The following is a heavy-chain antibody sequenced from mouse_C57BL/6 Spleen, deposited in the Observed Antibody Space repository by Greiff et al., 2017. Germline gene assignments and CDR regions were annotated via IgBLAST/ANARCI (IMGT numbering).Heavy chain of an antibody. CDR1: GYAFTNYL. J-gene: IGHJ4*01. V-gene: IGHV1-54*01. CDR3: ARHGSSPYYYAMDY. D-gene: IGHD1-1*01. Sequence: QVQLQQSGAELVRPGTSVKVSCKASGYAFTNYLIEWVKQRPGQGLEWIGVINPGSGGTNYNEKFKGKATLTADKSSSTAYMQLSSLTSEDSAVYFCARHGSSPYYYAMDYWGQGTSVTVSS. CDR2: INPGSGGT.